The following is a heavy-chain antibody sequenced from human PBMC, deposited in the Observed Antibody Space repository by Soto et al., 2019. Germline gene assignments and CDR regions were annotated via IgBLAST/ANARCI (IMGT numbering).Heavy chain of an antibody. CDR2: IGVSSDA. CDR1: GFTFSSYA. J-gene: IGHJ4*02. V-gene: IGHV3-23*01. CDR3: AKNNFFDS. Sequence: GGSLRLSCAASGFTFSSYALSGARPAPDKRLERFSSIGVSSDAYYADSVKGRFTISRDNSMNTLNIQMNSLRPQDTPLYYCAKNNFFDSWGQRTLVTVSS.